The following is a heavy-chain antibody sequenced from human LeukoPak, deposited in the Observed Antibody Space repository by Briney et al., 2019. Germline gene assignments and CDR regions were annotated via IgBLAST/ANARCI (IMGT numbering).Heavy chain of an antibody. CDR2: ISAYNGNT. V-gene: IGHV1-18*01. J-gene: IGHJ4*02. CDR3: ARELRYFDWPAGIFDY. D-gene: IGHD3-9*01. CDR1: GYTFTSYG. Sequence: ASVKVSCKASGYTFTSYGISWVGQAPGQGREWMGWISAYNGNTNYAQKLQGRVTMTTDTSTSTAYMVLRSLRSDDTAVYYCARELRYFDWPAGIFDYWGQGTLVTVSS.